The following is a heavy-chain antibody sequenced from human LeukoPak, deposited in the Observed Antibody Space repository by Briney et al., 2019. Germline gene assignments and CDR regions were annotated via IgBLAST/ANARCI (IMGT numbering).Heavy chain of an antibody. D-gene: IGHD1-7*01. CDR3: ARDGITGTTRTNTDAFDV. V-gene: IGHV1-18*01. J-gene: IGHJ3*01. CDR2: ISAYNGNT. CDR1: GYTFTSYG. Sequence: ASVKVSCKASGYTFTSYGISWVRQAPGQVLEWMGWISAYNGNTNYAQKLQGRVTMTTDTSTSTAYMGLRSLRSDDTAVYYCARDGITGTTRTNTDAFDVWGQGTMVTVSS.